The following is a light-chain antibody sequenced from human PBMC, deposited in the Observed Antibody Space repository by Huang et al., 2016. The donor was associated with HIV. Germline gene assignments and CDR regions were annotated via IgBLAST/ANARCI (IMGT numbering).Light chain of an antibody. Sequence: IQMTQSPTSLSASVGDRVYISCRTSQSVGTYLNWYQQKPGKAPKLLISSASTLHCGVPSRFSGGGSGTVFTLTIRGLQVDDFATYFCQQSYGALSSFGPGTRL. CDR2: SAS. CDR1: QSVGTY. J-gene: IGKJ5*01. V-gene: IGKV1-39*01. CDR3: QQSYGALSS.